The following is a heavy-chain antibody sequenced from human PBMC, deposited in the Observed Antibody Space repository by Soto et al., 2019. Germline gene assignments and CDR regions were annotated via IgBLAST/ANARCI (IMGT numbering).Heavy chain of an antibody. CDR2: VFYTGSA. D-gene: IGHD1-1*01. CDR3: ARHGHVRERPFYYYGMDV. V-gene: IGHV4-39*01. Sequence: SETLSLTCNVSGDSMTSSRLYWGWFRQPPGKGLEWIATVFYTGSAYYKSSLKSRVTISVDTSKNQFSLNLRSVTAADTAIYYCARHGHVRERPFYYYGMDVWGQGTTVTVSS. CDR1: GDSMTSSRLY. J-gene: IGHJ6*02.